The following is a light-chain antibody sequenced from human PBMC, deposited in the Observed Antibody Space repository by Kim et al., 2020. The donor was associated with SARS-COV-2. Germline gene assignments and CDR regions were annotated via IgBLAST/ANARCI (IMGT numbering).Light chain of an antibody. CDR1: QSVLYSSNNKNY. Sequence: DIVMTQSPDSLAVSLGERATINCKSSQSVLYSSNNKNYFAWYQQKPGQPPKLLIYWASTRDSGVPDRFSGSGSGTDFTLTISSLQAEDVAVYYCQQYYTTPYTFGQGTKLEI. V-gene: IGKV4-1*01. CDR3: QQYYTTPYT. CDR2: WAS. J-gene: IGKJ2*01.